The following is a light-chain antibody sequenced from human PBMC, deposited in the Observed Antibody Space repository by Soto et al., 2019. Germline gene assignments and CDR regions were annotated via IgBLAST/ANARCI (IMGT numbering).Light chain of an antibody. V-gene: IGKV3-20*01. Sequence: ELVMTQSPGTLSLSPGERATRSCRASQTVTRNYLAWHQQKXGQTPRXXVYGASSRATGIPDRFSGGGAGTEFTLTISRLEPEDFAVYYCQQFSSSPLTFGGGTKVDIK. CDR3: QQFSSSPLT. J-gene: IGKJ4*01. CDR1: QTVTRNY. CDR2: GAS.